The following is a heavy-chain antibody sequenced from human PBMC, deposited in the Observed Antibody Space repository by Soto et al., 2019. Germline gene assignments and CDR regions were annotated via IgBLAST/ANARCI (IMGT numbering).Heavy chain of an antibody. CDR1: EGTFSSYA. CDR3: ARPESPIYSGYDGSYYFDY. D-gene: IGHD5-12*01. CDR2: IIPIFGTA. J-gene: IGHJ4*02. V-gene: IGHV1-69*13. Sequence: ASAKVSCKASEGTFSSYAISWVRQAPGQGLEWMGGIIPIFGTANYAQKFQGRVTITADESTSTAYMELSSLRSEDTAVYYCARPESPIYSGYDGSYYFDYWGQGTLVTVSS.